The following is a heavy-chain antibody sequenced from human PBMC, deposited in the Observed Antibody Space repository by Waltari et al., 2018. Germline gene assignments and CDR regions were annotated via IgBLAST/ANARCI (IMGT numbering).Heavy chain of an antibody. J-gene: IGHJ5*02. D-gene: IGHD6-6*01. CDR3: ATNGYSSSGNWFDP. Sequence: QLQLQESGPGLVKPSETLSLTCTVSGGSISSSNYYWGWVRQPPGKGMEWIGSIYYSGSTHYNPYLKRRVTISVDTSKNQFSLKLSSVTAADTAVYYCATNGYSSSGNWFDPWGQGTLVTVSS. V-gene: IGHV4-39*01. CDR1: GGSISSSNYY. CDR2: IYYSGST.